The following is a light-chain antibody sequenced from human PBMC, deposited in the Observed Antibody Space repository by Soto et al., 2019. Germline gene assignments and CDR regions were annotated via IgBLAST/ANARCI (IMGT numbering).Light chain of an antibody. Sequence: QSVLTQPRSVSGSPGQSVTISCTGTSSDVGRYNFVSWYQQHPDKAPKLIIYGVTDRPSGVSNRFSGSKSGNTASLTISGLQAEDEAEYYCSSYTRDTALVFGTGTKLTVL. CDR2: GVT. CDR3: SSYTRDTALV. J-gene: IGLJ1*01. V-gene: IGLV2-14*01. CDR1: SSDVGRYNF.